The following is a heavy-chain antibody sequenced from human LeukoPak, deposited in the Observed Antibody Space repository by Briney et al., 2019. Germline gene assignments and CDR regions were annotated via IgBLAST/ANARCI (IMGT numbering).Heavy chain of an antibody. J-gene: IGHJ4*02. Sequence: ASVKVSCKASGGTFSSYAISWVRQAPGQGLERMGGIIPIFGTANYAQKFQGRVTITADESTSTAYMELSSLRSEDTAVYYCARGLMDTAMVRGPYYFDYWGQGTLVTVSS. CDR2: IIPIFGTA. D-gene: IGHD5-18*01. V-gene: IGHV1-69*13. CDR3: ARGLMDTAMVRGPYYFDY. CDR1: GGTFSSYA.